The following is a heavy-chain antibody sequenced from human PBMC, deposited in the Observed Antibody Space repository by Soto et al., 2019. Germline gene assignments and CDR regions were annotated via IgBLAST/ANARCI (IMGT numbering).Heavy chain of an antibody. V-gene: IGHV2-5*02. J-gene: IGHJ6*04. CDR3: THRRCGGDRIRFYSSHYYCGMDV. Sequence: QITLKESGPTLVKPTQTLTLTCTFSGFSLNTGGLGVGWIRQLPGKALEWLALIYWDDDKRYSPSLKSRLSIPMDSSNIQVVLTMTNMDPVDTATYYCTHRRCGGDRIRFYSSHYYCGMDVWGEGTRVTVSS. CDR2: IYWDDDK. CDR1: GFSLNTGGLG. D-gene: IGHD2-21*02.